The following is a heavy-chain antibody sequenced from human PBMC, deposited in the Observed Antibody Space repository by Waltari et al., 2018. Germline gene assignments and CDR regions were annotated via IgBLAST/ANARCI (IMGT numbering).Heavy chain of an antibody. CDR3: HLLGRDIVLAGATPSDYSYMDV. CDR1: EYTLGGVS. CDR2: FDRGDGQT. J-gene: IGHJ6*03. D-gene: IGHD2-15*01. V-gene: IGHV1-24*01. Sequence: HVHVAQSGPEAVKPAASVQVTRNGSEYTLGGVSILCVRPPRGKGLEWIGRFDRGDGQTTSAPKFLGRRTMTEDTSTDTAYMELSSLRSEDTAVYYCHLLGRDIVLAGATPSDYSYMDVWGRGTSVTVSS.